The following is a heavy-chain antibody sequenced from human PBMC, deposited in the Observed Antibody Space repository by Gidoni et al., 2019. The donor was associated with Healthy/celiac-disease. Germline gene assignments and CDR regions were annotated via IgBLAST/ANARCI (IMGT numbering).Heavy chain of an antibody. CDR1: GCAFDDYG. D-gene: IGHD6-13*01. CDR2: INWNGGST. CDR3: ASGYSSSWLLDY. V-gene: IGHV3-20*04. Sequence: EVQLVESGGGVVRRGGCLGPSCDGWGCAFDDYGMSWVRQAPGKGLEWVSGINWNGGSTGYADSVKGRFTISRDNAKNSLYLQMNSLRAEDTALYYCASGYSSSWLLDYWGQGTLVTVSS. J-gene: IGHJ4*02.